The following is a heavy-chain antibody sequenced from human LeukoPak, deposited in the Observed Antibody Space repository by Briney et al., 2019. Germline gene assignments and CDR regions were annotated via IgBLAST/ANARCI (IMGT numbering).Heavy chain of an antibody. V-gene: IGHV4-59*08. J-gene: IGHJ5*02. CDR2: INYSGST. Sequence: SETLSLTCTVSGGTISSYYWSWIRQPPGKGLEWIGYINYSGSTNYNPSLKSRVTMSVVTSKNQFSLKLSSVTAADTAVYYCATTAAAGTRLAWFDPWGQGTLVTVSS. CDR1: GGTISSYY. D-gene: IGHD6-13*01. CDR3: ATTAAAGTRLAWFDP.